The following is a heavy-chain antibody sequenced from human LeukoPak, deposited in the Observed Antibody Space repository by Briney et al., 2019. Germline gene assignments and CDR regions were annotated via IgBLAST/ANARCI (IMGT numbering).Heavy chain of an antibody. CDR1: GGSISSHY. Sequence: SESLSLTCTVSGGSISSHYGSWSREPPGEGRGWSGYIYYRVGTNYNPSLKSRVNISVDPSKNQFSLKLSSVTAADTAVYYCARHPNGRSPIDYWGQGTLVTVPS. CDR2: IYYRVGT. CDR3: ARHPNGRSPIDY. V-gene: IGHV4-59*08. J-gene: IGHJ4*02.